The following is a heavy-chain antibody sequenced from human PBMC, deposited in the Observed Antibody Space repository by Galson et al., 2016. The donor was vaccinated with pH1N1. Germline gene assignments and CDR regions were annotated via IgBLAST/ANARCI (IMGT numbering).Heavy chain of an antibody. D-gene: IGHD3-3*01. J-gene: IGHJ3*02. CDR3: VRDDYESWSGYDAFDI. V-gene: IGHV3-23*01. Sequence: SLRLSCAASDFTFKDFGMNWVRQAPGKGLEWVSRIIGSGGGTYYADSVKGRFIISRDNSKNTLYLQMNSLRAEDTAVYYCVRDDYESWSGYDAFDIWGQGTMVTVSS. CDR1: DFTFKDFG. CDR2: IIGSGGGT.